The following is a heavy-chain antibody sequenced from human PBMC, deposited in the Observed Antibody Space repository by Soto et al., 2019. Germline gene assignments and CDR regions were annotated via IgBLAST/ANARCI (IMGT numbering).Heavy chain of an antibody. Sequence: QVQLVQSGAEVQKPGSSVKVSCKASGGTFGNYAVSGVLQAPGKGLEWRGKIMHAFGRVNYVQKVQGRVTITVDKFTNTAYRELSSRRSGDTAVYYCARVSVPGIYGEDGWGQGTTVSVSS. CDR1: GGTFGNYA. D-gene: IGHD2-2*01. CDR2: IMHAFGRV. V-gene: IGHV1-69*06. CDR3: ARVSVPGIYGEDG. J-gene: IGHJ6*02.